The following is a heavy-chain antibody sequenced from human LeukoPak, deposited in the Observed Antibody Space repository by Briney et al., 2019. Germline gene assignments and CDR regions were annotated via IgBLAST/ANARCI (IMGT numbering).Heavy chain of an antibody. CDR3: ARVVPGYFDV. J-gene: IGHJ4*02. Sequence: PSETLSLTCTVSGGSINNDNYYWSWIRQPPGKGLEWIGYIYYSGSTYYNPSLKNRVAISIDTSKNQFSLKLSSVTAADTAVYYCARVVPGYFDVWGQGSLVTVSS. V-gene: IGHV4-30-4*01. CDR1: GGSINNDNYY. D-gene: IGHD6-13*01. CDR2: IYYSGST.